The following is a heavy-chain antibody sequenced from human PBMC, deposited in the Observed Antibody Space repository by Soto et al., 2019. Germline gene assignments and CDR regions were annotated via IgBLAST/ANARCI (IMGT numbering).Heavy chain of an antibody. CDR3: ARGNLGYCSSTSCRGGGYDHFPDY. D-gene: IGHD2-2*01. J-gene: IGHJ4*02. Sequence: GGSLRLSCAASGFTVSSNYMSWVRQAPGKGLEWVSVIYSGGSTYCADSVKGRFTISRDNSKNTLYLQMNSLRAEDTAVYYCARGNLGYCSSTSCRGGGYDHFPDYWGQGTLVTVSS. CDR1: GFTVSSNY. CDR2: IYSGGST. V-gene: IGHV3-66*01.